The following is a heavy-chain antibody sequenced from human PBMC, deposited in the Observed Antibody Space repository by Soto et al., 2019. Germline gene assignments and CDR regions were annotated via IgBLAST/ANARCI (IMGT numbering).Heavy chain of an antibody. CDR1: GGSFSGYY. V-gene: IGHV4-34*01. CDR2: INHSGST. D-gene: IGHD3-22*01. CDR3: GRCGTMIVVVITEYFQH. Sequence: SETLSHTCAVYGGSFSGYYWSGIGQPPGKGLEWIGEINHSGSTNYNPSLKSRVTISVDTSKNQFSLKLSSVTAADTAVYYCGRCGTMIVVVITEYFQHWGQGTLVTVSS. J-gene: IGHJ1*01.